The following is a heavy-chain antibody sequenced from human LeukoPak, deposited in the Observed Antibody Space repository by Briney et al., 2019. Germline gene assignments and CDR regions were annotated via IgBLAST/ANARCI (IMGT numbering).Heavy chain of an antibody. CDR2: IYYSGTT. CDR3: ARLRFDFWSGYTHPYFDY. J-gene: IGHJ4*02. Sequence: TASETLSLTCTVSGGSISSSSYSWGWIRQPPGKGLEWIGSIYYSGTTYYNPSLKSRVTISVDTSKIQFSLKLSSVAATDTAVCFCARLRFDFWSGYTHPYFDYWGQGTLVTVSS. CDR1: GGSISSSSYS. D-gene: IGHD3-3*01. V-gene: IGHV4-39*01.